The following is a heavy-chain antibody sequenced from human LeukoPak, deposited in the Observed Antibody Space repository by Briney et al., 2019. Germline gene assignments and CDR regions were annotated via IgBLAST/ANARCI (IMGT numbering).Heavy chain of an antibody. D-gene: IGHD3-22*01. CDR2: VKSKTDGETT. CDR1: GFTFNNAW. CDR3: MYYYDSSGYYVDY. V-gene: IGHV3-15*01. J-gene: IGHJ4*02. Sequence: PGGSLRLSCAASGFTFNNAWMSWVRQAPGKGLEWVGRVKSKTDGETTDYAAPVKGRFTISRDDSENTLYLQMNSLKTEDTAVYYAMYYYDSSGYYVDYWGQGTLVTVSS.